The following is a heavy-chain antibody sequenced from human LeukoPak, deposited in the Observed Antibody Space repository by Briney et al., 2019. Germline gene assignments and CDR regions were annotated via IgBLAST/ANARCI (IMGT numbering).Heavy chain of an antibody. D-gene: IGHD1-26*01. CDR1: GDSVSTNRAT. CDR3: ARLVGAAWFDS. Sequence: SQTLSLTCAISGDSVSTNRATWTWLRQSPSRGLEWLGRTYYRSKWNTDYAVSMRSRITINPDTSKNQFSLHLSSVTPEDTAVYYCARLVGAAWFDSWGQGTLVTVSS. V-gene: IGHV6-1*01. J-gene: IGHJ5*01. CDR2: TYYRSKWNT.